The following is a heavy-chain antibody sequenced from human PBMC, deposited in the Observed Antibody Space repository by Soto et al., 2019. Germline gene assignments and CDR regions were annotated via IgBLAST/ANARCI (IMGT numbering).Heavy chain of an antibody. D-gene: IGHD3-22*01. CDR1: GGTFSRHA. J-gene: IGHJ4*02. Sequence: VQLVQSGAEVRKPGSSVKVSCKASGGTFSRHAISWVRQAPGQGLEWMGGIIPIFGTANHAQKFQGRVTIIADESTSTVYMELSRLRSEDTAMYYCARGWGYDSNDYYYAYWGQGTLVIVSS. CDR3: ARGWGYDSNDYYYAY. V-gene: IGHV1-69*12. CDR2: IIPIFGTA.